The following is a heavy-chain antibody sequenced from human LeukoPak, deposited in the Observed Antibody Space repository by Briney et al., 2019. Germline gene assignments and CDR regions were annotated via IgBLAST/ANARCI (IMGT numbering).Heavy chain of an antibody. J-gene: IGHJ3*02. V-gene: IGHV3-33*06. CDR2: IWYDGSNK. Sequence: GGSLRLSCAASGFTFSSYGMHWVRQAPGKGLEWVAVIWYDGSNKYYADSVKGRFTISRDNSKNTLYLQMNSLRAEDTAVYYCANPRAPDAFDIWGQGTMVTVSS. CDR3: ANPRAPDAFDI. CDR1: GFTFSSYG.